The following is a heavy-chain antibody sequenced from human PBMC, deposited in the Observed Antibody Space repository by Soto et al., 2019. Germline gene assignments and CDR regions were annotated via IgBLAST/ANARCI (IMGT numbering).Heavy chain of an antibody. D-gene: IGHD5-12*01. Sequence: QVQLVQSGAEVKKPGSSVKVSCKASGGTFSSYTISWVRQAPGQGLEWMGRIIPILGIANYAQKFQGRVTITADKSTSTAYMELSSLRSEDTAVYYCARGSDGYDYRGDYWGQGTLVTVSS. V-gene: IGHV1-69*02. J-gene: IGHJ4*02. CDR3: ARGSDGYDYRGDY. CDR1: GGTFSSYT. CDR2: IIPILGIA.